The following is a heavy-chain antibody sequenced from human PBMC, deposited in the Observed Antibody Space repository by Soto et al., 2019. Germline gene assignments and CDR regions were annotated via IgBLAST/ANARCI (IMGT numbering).Heavy chain of an antibody. Sequence: EVQLVESGGGLVQPGGSLRLSCATSGFTVSSNYMSWVRQAPGKGLEWVSVIYSDGSTYYADSVKGRFTISRHNSKNTXXLQMNSLRPEDTAVYYCARDFVVGTTTRCYYGMDVWGQGTTVTVSS. CDR2: IYSDGST. V-gene: IGHV3-53*04. D-gene: IGHD1-1*01. CDR1: GFTVSSNY. CDR3: ARDFVVGTTTRCYYGMDV. J-gene: IGHJ6*02.